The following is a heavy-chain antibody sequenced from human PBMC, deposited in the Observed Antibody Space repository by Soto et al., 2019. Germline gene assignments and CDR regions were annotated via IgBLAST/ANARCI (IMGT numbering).Heavy chain of an antibody. CDR2: IGTAGDT. Sequence: GSLRLSCAASGFTFSSYDMHWVRQATGKGLEWVSAIGTAGDTYYPGSVKGRFTISRENAKNSLYLQMNSLRAEDTAVYYCAISTEKDYYSYGMDVWGQGTTVTVSS. CDR3: AISTEKDYYSYGMDV. J-gene: IGHJ6*02. V-gene: IGHV3-13*01. D-gene: IGHD2-2*01. CDR1: GFTFSSYD.